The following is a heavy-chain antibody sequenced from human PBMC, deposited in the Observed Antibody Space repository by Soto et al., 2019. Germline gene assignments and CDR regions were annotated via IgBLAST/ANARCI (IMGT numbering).Heavy chain of an antibody. CDR1: GGTFSSYA. Sequence: SVKVSCKASGGTFSSYAISWVRQAPGQGLEWMGGIIPIFGTANYAQKFQGRVTITADKSTSKAYMELSSLRSEDTAVYYCARAPVRYRSGWDKLLLDVWGQGTTVTV. V-gene: IGHV1-69*06. CDR2: IIPIFGTA. D-gene: IGHD6-19*01. J-gene: IGHJ6*02. CDR3: ARAPVRYRSGWDKLLLDV.